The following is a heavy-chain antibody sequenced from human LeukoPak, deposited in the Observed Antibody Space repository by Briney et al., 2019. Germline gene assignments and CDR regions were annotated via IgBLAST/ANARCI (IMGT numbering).Heavy chain of an antibody. CDR3: ARHGVGGVPDY. D-gene: IGHD3-16*01. Sequence: SETLSLTCTVSGGSISSSNYYWGWIRQPPGKGLEWIGTTYQSGDTYFNPSLKSRVTISVDTSKNQFSLELTSLTAADTALYFCARHGVGGVPDYWGQGTLVTVSS. CDR2: TYQSGDT. J-gene: IGHJ4*02. V-gene: IGHV4-39*01. CDR1: GGSISSSNYY.